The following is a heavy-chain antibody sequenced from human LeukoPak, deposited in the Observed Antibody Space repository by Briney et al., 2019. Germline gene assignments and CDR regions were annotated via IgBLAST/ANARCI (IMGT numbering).Heavy chain of an antibody. J-gene: IGHJ4*02. D-gene: IGHD1-26*01. CDR3: ASKWELLD. CDR1: GYTFTSYD. Sequence: ASVKVSCKSPGYTFTSYDINWVRQAPGQGLEWMGWMNPNSGNTVYAQKFQGRVTMTRSTSISTAYMELSSLRSEDTAVYYCASKWELLDWGQGTLVTVSS. CDR2: MNPNSGNT. V-gene: IGHV1-8*01.